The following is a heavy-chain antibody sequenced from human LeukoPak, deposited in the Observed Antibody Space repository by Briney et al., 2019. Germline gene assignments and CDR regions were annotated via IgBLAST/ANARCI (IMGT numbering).Heavy chain of an antibody. V-gene: IGHV3-9*01. CDR2: ISWNSGSI. CDR3: ARHYYDSSGYYPALGY. CDR1: GFTFDDYA. J-gene: IGHJ4*02. Sequence: GRSLRLSCAASGFTFDDYAMHWVRQAPGKGLEWVSGISWNSGSIGYADSVKGRFTISRDNAKNSLYLQMNSLRAEDTAVYYCARHYYDSSGYYPALGYWGQGTLVTVSS. D-gene: IGHD3-22*01.